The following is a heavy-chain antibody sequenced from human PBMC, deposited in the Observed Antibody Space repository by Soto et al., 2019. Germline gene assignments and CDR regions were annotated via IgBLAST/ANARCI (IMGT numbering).Heavy chain of an antibody. CDR3: ARNNFSSGYPLIFDY. Sequence: PSETLSLTCTVSGGSISSGDYYWSWIRQPPGKGLEWIGYIYYSGSTYYNPSLKSRVTISVDTSKNQFSLKLSSVTAADTAVYYCARNNFSSGYPLIFDYWGQGTLVTVSS. CDR1: GGSISSGDYY. CDR2: IYYSGST. J-gene: IGHJ4*02. D-gene: IGHD6-19*01. V-gene: IGHV4-30-4*01.